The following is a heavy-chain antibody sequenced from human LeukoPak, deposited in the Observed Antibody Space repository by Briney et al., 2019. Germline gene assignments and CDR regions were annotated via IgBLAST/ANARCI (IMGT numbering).Heavy chain of an antibody. Sequence: PGGSLRLSCAASGFTFIDHYMDWVRQAPGKGLEWVGRTRNKANTYTTEYAASVKGRFTISRDDSQSSLYLQMNSLKTEDTAVYYCARGGYCSSASCYGDYYGMDVWGKGTTVTVSS. J-gene: IGHJ6*04. CDR3: ARGGYCSSASCYGDYYGMDV. D-gene: IGHD2-2*01. CDR1: GFTFIDHY. V-gene: IGHV3-72*01. CDR2: TRNKANTYTT.